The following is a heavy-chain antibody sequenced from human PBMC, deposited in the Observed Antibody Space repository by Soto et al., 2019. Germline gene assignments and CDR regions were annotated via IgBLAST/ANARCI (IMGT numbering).Heavy chain of an antibody. Sequence: QVQLVQSGAEVKKPGCSVKVSCQTSGGTFTTSTISWVRQAPGQGLEWMGGIIPDCGTPSYAQKVQGRVTMISDKSSTTSDMELRNLISEEKDMYYGARPADNGAGFSQWGKGTLVPVSS. CDR1: GGTFTTST. CDR3: ARPADNGAGFSQ. D-gene: IGHD1-20*01. J-gene: IGHJ4*02. V-gene: IGHV1-69*06. CDR2: IIPDCGTP.